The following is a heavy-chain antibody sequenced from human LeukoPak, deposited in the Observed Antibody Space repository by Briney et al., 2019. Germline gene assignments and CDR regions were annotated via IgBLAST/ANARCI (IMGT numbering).Heavy chain of an antibody. D-gene: IGHD3-9*01. J-gene: IGHJ4*02. V-gene: IGHV3-23*01. Sequence: SGASLRLSCAASGFTFSNYAMSWARQAPGKGLEWVSAIVGSGGSTYYADSVKGRFTISRDNPKNTLYLQMNSLRAEDTAVYYCAKWGDYDILTGYYDSDYWGQGTLVTVSS. CDR1: GFTFSNYA. CDR2: IVGSGGST. CDR3: AKWGDYDILTGYYDSDY.